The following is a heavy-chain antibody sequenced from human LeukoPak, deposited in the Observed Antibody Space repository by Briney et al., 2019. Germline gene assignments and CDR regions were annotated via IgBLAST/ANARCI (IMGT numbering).Heavy chain of an antibody. CDR1: GGSISSYY. CDR3: QSDPRHAEYAWFDP. J-gene: IGHJ5*02. D-gene: IGHD2/OR15-2a*01. CDR2: IYYSGST. V-gene: IGHV4-59*01. Sequence: PSETLSLTCTVSGGSISSYYWSWIRQPPGKGLEWIGDIYYSGSTNYNPSLKSRVTISVDTSQHQFSLKLSSVTAAAMAVYYCQSDPRHAEYAWFDPWGQGTMVTVSS.